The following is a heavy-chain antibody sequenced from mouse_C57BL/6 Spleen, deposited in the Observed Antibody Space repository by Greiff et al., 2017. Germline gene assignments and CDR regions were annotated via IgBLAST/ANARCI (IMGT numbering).Heavy chain of an antibody. CDR1: GYAFSSSW. J-gene: IGHJ3*01. V-gene: IGHV1-82*01. D-gene: IGHD1-1*01. Sequence: VQLQQSGPELVKPGASVKISCKASGYAFSSSWMNWVKQRPGKGLEWIGRIYPGDGDTNYNGKFKGKATLTADKSSSTAYMQLSSLTSEDSAVYFCARSDYYYGSSPFAYWGQGTLVTVSA. CDR3: ARSDYYYGSSPFAY. CDR2: IYPGDGDT.